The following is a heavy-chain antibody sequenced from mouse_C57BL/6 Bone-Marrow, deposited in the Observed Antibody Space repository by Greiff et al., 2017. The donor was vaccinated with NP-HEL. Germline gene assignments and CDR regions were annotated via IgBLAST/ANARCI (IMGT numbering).Heavy chain of an antibody. CDR2: INPSLGYP. CDR3: ARHQGHDGYGGY. V-gene: IGHV1-7*01. CDR1: GYTFTSYW. J-gene: IGHJ2*01. Sequence: QVQLQQSGAELAKPGASVKLSCKASGYTFTSYWMHWVKQRPGQGLEWIGYINPSLGYPTYNPKLKEKATLTADKSSSTAYMQLSSLTYEDSAVYYCARHQGHDGYGGYWGQGTTLTVSS. D-gene: IGHD2-3*01.